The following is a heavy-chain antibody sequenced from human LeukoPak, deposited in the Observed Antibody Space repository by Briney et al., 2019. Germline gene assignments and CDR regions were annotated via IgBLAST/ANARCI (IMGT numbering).Heavy chain of an antibody. Sequence: PSETLSLACAVYGGSFSGYYWSWIRQPPGKGLEWIGEINHSGSTNYNPSLKSRVTISADTSKNQFSLKLSSVTAADTAVYYCARGGRYYDFWSGYPAAIDYWGQGTLVTVSS. J-gene: IGHJ4*02. D-gene: IGHD3-3*01. CDR3: ARGGRYYDFWSGYPAAIDY. V-gene: IGHV4-34*01. CDR1: GGSFSGYY. CDR2: INHSGST.